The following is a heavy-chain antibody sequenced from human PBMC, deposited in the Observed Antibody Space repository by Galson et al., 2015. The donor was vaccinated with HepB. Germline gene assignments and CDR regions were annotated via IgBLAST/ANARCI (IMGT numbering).Heavy chain of an antibody. CDR1: GFPFTDYA. CDR3: ARTHYPLEMTTIEY. J-gene: IGHJ4*02. D-gene: IGHD5-24*01. CDR2: ITFDASGP. V-gene: IGHV3-30-3*01. Sequence: SLTLSCKGSGFPFTDYAMHWVRQAPGEGLEWVAGITFDASGPYQADSVKGRFTISRDHSKSTLYLQMNSLRTEDTAVYYCARTHYPLEMTTIEYWGQGTLVTVSS.